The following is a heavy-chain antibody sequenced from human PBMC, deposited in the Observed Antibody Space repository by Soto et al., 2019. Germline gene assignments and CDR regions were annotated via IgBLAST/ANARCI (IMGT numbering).Heavy chain of an antibody. CDR3: ARADIVGFDY. D-gene: IGHD3-22*01. J-gene: IGHJ4*02. V-gene: IGHV1-18*01. CDR1: GYIFNNYG. Sequence: ASVKVSCKASGYIFNNYGVTWVRQAPGQGLEWMGWISAYNGNTNYAQKLQGRVAMTTDTSTSTAYMELMSLRFDDTAVYYCARADIVGFDYWGQGTLVNVSS. CDR2: ISAYNGNT.